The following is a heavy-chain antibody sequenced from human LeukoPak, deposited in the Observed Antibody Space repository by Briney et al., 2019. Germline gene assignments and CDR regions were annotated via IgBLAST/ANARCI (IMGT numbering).Heavy chain of an antibody. CDR1: GLIFHNYA. D-gene: IGHD4-17*01. CDR3: GQDPNGNYIGAFDF. V-gene: IGHV3-23*01. J-gene: IGHJ3*01. CDR2: ILGGGGT. Sequence: GGSLRLSCAASGLIFHNYALVWIRQAPGKGPEWVSAILGGGGTFYADAVKGRFTISRDNSKNTLYLQMNSLRAEDTATYYCGQDPNGNYIGAFDFWGRGTMVTVSS.